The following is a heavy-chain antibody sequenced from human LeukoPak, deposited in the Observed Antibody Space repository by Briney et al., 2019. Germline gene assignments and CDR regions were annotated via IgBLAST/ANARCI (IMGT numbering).Heavy chain of an antibody. Sequence: GASVKVSCKASGYTFSSYYIHWVRQAPGQGLEWMGIIHPSDGTTDFAQKFQGRVTMTRDTSTSTVYMELSSLRSEDTAVYYCARDPGYYDSSGYSSGPQFYYYYMDVWGQGTTVTISS. V-gene: IGHV1-46*01. J-gene: IGHJ6*03. CDR1: GYTFSSYY. D-gene: IGHD3-22*01. CDR2: IHPSDGTT. CDR3: ARDPGYYDSSGYSSGPQFYYYYMDV.